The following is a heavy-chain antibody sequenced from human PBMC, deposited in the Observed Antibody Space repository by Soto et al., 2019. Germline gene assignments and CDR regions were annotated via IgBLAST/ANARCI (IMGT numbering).Heavy chain of an antibody. CDR2: VKSKNDGGTT. CDR3: TTDSDITTITVRFDY. CDR1: GFTFSNAW. V-gene: IGHV3-15*07. J-gene: IGHJ4*01. D-gene: IGHD3-22*01. Sequence: GGSLRLSCASSGFTFSNAWINSVRQTPGRGLEWVGRVKSKNDGGTTDFAAPVKGRFAISRDDSKNMVYLEMNSLQTEDTAMYYCTTDSDITTITVRFDYWDHGTLVTVAS.